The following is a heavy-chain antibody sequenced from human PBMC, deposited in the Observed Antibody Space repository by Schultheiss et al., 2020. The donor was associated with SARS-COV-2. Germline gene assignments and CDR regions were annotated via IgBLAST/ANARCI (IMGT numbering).Heavy chain of an antibody. D-gene: IGHD1-14*01. CDR3: ARDRSPDAFDI. J-gene: IGHJ3*02. CDR1: GFTFSSYA. CDR2: ISYDGSNK. V-gene: IGHV3-30*07. Sequence: GGSLRLSCAASGFTFSSYAMHWVRQAPGKGLEWVAVISYDGSNKYYADSVKGRFTISRDNSKNTLYLQMNSLRADDTAVYYCARDRSPDAFDIWGQGTMVTVSS.